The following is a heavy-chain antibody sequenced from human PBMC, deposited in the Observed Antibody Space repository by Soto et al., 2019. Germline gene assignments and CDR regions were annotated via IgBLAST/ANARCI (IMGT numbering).Heavy chain of an antibody. CDR2: INHSGST. Sequence: QVQLQQWGAGLLKPSETLSLTCAVYGGSFSGYYWSWIRQPPGKGLEWIGEINHSGSTNYNPSLKSRVTISVDTAKTQFSLRLSSVTAAGTAVYYCARGGWYPDYWGQGTLVTVSS. CDR1: GGSFSGYY. V-gene: IGHV4-34*01. J-gene: IGHJ4*02. D-gene: IGHD2-15*01. CDR3: ARGGWYPDY.